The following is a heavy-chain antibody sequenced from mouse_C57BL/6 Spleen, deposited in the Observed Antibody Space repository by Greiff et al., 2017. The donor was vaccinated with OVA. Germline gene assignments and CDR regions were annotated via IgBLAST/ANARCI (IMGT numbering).Heavy chain of an antibody. J-gene: IGHJ1*03. CDR3: ARSCNYWYFDV. Sequence: VQLQQSGPELVKPGASVKISCKASGYTFTDYYMNWVKQSHGKSLEWIGDINPNNGGTSYNQKFKGKATLTVDKSSSTAYMELRSLTSEDSAVYYCARSCNYWYFDVWGTGTTVTVSS. CDR1: GYTFTDYY. CDR2: INPNNGGT. V-gene: IGHV1-26*01.